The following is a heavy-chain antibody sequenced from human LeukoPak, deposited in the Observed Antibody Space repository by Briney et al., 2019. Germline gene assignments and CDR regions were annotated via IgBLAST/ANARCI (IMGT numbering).Heavy chain of an antibody. CDR3: ASIRYSSSRHDAFDI. CDR2: MNPNSGNT. J-gene: IGHJ3*02. Sequence: ASVKVSCKASGYTFTSYDINWVRQATGQGLEWMGWMNPNSGNTGYAQKFQGRVTMTRNTSISTAYMELSRLRSDDTAVYYCASIRYSSSRHDAFDIWGQGTMVTVSS. V-gene: IGHV1-8*01. CDR1: GYTFTSYD. D-gene: IGHD6-13*01.